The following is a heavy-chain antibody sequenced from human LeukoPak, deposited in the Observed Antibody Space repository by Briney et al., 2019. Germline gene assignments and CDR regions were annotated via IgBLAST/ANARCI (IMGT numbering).Heavy chain of an antibody. CDR1: GYTFTTYY. Sequence: ASVKVSCKASGYTFTTYYIHWVRQAPGQGLEWMGIINPTGGSTTYAQKFQGRVTMTRDTSTSTVFMELNSLRSEDTAVYYCALYSSTWYWGQGTLVTVST. D-gene: IGHD6-13*01. J-gene: IGHJ4*02. CDR2: INPTGGST. V-gene: IGHV1-46*01. CDR3: ALYSSTWY.